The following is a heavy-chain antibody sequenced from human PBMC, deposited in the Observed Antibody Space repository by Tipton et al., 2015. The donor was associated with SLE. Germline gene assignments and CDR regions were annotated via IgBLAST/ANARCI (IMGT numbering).Heavy chain of an antibody. D-gene: IGHD3-3*01. CDR2: VNHSGRT. Sequence: TLSLTCAVNGGSLRGYYWSWIRQPPGKGLEWVGEVNHSGRTNYNPSLKSRVAISLDTSKNQFSLKLSSVTAADTAVYYCARGGDYWSGPASYYYYHYYTDVWGKGTTVTVSS. CDR1: GGSLRGYY. J-gene: IGHJ6*03. V-gene: IGHV4-34*01. CDR3: ARGGDYWSGPASYYYYHYYTDV.